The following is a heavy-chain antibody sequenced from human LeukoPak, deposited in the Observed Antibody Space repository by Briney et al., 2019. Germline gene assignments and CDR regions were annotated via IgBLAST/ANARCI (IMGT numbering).Heavy chain of an antibody. V-gene: IGHV1-69*13. CDR2: IIPIFGTA. CDR3: ARGTAVAGKDEYFQH. D-gene: IGHD6-19*01. CDR1: GGTFSSYA. J-gene: IGHJ1*01. Sequence: SVKVSCKASGGTFSSYAISWVRQAPGQGLEWMGGIIPIFGTANYAQKFQGRVTITADESTSTANMELSSLRSEDTAVYYCARGTAVAGKDEYFQHWGQGTLVTVSS.